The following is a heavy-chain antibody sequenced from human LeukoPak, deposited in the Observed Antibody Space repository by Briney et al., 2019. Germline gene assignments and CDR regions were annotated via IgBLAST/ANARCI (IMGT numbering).Heavy chain of an antibody. Sequence: PGGSLRLSCEASGFTFSAYAMTWVRQAPGKGLEWVSSISSSTSYIFYADSMKGRFTISRDNAKNSLYLQMNSLRAEDTAVYYCARVWGVGATLGVFDIWGQGTMVTVSS. CDR2: ISSSTSYI. CDR3: ARVWGVGATLGVFDI. V-gene: IGHV3-21*01. CDR1: GFTFSAYA. J-gene: IGHJ3*02. D-gene: IGHD1-26*01.